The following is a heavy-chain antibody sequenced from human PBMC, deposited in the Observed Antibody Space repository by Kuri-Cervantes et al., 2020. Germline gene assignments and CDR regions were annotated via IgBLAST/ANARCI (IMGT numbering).Heavy chain of an antibody. CDR3: ARDAPRIDY. CDR2: IWYDGSNK. CDR1: GFIFSSYG. Sequence: GESLKISCEASGFIFSSYGMHWVRQAPGKGLEWVSDIWYDGSNKFYADSVKGRFTISRDNSKNTPYLQMNSLRAEDTAVYYCARDAPRIDYWGQGTLVTVSS. V-gene: IGHV3-33*08. J-gene: IGHJ4*02.